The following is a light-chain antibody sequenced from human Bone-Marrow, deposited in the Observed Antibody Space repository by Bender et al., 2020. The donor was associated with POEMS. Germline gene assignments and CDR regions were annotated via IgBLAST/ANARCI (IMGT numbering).Light chain of an antibody. Sequence: QSALTQPRSVSGSPGQSVTISCNGTSSDVGDYNYVSWYQQYPGKAPKLMFYDVNKRPSGVPHRFSGFKSGNTASLTISGLQAEDEADYYCCSYAGSYTLAFGGGTKLTVL. CDR3: CSYAGSYTLA. V-gene: IGLV2-11*01. J-gene: IGLJ2*01. CDR2: DVN. CDR1: SSDVGDYNY.